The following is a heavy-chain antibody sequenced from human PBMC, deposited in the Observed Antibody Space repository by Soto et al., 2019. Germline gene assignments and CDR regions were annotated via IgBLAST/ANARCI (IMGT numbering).Heavy chain of an antibody. CDR2: INPSGGST. D-gene: IGHD4-17*01. Sequence: ASVKGSRKTSGSTLPRYYMRWVRQAPGQGLEWMGIINPSGGSTSYAQKFQGRVTMTRDTSTSTVYMELSSLRSEDTAVYYCARGDYGDNTDPFDYWGQGPLVTVSS. V-gene: IGHV1-46*01. CDR1: GSTLPRYY. CDR3: ARGDYGDNTDPFDY. J-gene: IGHJ4*02.